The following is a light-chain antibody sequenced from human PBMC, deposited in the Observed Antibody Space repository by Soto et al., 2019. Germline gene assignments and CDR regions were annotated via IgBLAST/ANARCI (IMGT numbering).Light chain of an antibody. CDR3: CSYAGSYTFV. CDR1: SRDGGVYNY. CDR2: DVS. Sequence: QSVLTQPRSVSGSPGQSVTVSCTGTSRDGGVYNYVSWYQQYPGKAPKIMIYDVSKRPSGVPDRFSGSKSDNTAYLTISGLQAEDEADYYCCSYAGSYTFVFGIGTKVTVL. V-gene: IGLV2-11*01. J-gene: IGLJ1*01.